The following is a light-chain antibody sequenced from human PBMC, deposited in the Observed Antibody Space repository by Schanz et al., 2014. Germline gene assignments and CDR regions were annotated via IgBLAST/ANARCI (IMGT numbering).Light chain of an antibody. Sequence: IVLTQFPGTLSLSPGERATLSCRASQTVTTTSLAWYQQKPGQPPRLLVYGASSRATGIPDRFSGSGSGTEFTLTISSLQSEDFAVYYCQQYNNWRGTFGQGTKVEIK. CDR3: QQYNNWRGT. CDR1: QTVTTTS. CDR2: GAS. V-gene: IGKV3D-15*01. J-gene: IGKJ1*01.